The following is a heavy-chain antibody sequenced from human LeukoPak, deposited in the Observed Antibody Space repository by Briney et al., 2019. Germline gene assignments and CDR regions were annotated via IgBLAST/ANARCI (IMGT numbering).Heavy chain of an antibody. J-gene: IGHJ3*02. CDR1: GYSFTSYW. V-gene: IGHV5-51*01. D-gene: IGHD2-2*01. CDR3: ARLMVESIVVVPAASWPYAFDI. Sequence: GESLKISCKGSGYSFTSYWIGWVRQMPGKGLEWMGIIYPGDSDTRYSPSFQGQVTISADKSISTAYLQWSSLKASDTAMYYCARLMVESIVVVPAASWPYAFDIWGQGTMVTVSS. CDR2: IYPGDSDT.